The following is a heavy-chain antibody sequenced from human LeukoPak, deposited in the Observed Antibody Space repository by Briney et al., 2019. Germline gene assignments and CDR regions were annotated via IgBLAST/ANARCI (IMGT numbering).Heavy chain of an antibody. CDR1: GGSVSSGSYY. J-gene: IGHJ4*02. CDR2: IYYSGST. CDR3: ARGAGGLRLWYFDY. Sequence: PSETLSLTCTVSGGSVSSGSYYWSWIRQPPGKGLEWIGYIYYSGSTNYNPSLKSRVTISVDTSKNQFSLKLSSVTAADTAVYYCARGAGGLRLWYFDYWGQGTLVTVSS. V-gene: IGHV4-61*01. D-gene: IGHD5-12*01.